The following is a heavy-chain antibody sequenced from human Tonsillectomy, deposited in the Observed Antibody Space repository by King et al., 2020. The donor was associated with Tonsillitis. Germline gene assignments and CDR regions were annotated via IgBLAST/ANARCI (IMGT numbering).Heavy chain of an antibody. J-gene: IGHJ5*02. Sequence: QVQLQQSGPGLVKPSQTLSLNCAISGDSVSSNSAVWNWIRQSPSRGLEWLGRTYYRSKWYNDYTISVKSRITINPDTSKNQFSLQLNSVTPEDTAMYYCARAHSRRWPGKNWFDPWGQGTLVTVSS. D-gene: IGHD6-13*01. CDR2: TYYRSKWYN. CDR1: GDSVSSNSAV. CDR3: ARAHSRRWPGKNWFDP. V-gene: IGHV6-1*01.